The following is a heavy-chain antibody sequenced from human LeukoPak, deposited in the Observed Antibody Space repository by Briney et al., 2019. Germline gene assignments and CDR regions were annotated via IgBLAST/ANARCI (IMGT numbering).Heavy chain of an antibody. CDR2: IGASGVDR. D-gene: IGHD3-3*01. J-gene: IGHJ3*02. CDR3: ARDPYYDFWSDYGTEAFDI. V-gene: IGHV3-23*01. CDR1: GFTFSSYA. Sequence: GGSLRLSCAASGFTFSSYAMTWVRQAPGKGLDWVSAIGASGVDRYYADSVKGRFTISRDNAKNSLYLQMNSLRAEDTAVYYCARDPYYDFWSDYGTEAFDIWGQGTMVTVSS.